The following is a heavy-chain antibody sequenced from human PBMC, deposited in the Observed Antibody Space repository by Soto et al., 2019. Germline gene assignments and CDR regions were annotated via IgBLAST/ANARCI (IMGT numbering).Heavy chain of an antibody. Sequence: PGESLTISCKVSGYSFAGYWITWVRQPPGKGLEWMGRIDPSDSQTYYSPSFRGHVTISVTKSITTVFLQWSSLRASDTAMYYCARQIYDSDTGPNFQYYFDSWGQGTPVTVAS. V-gene: IGHV5-10-1*01. CDR3: ARQIYDSDTGPNFQYYFDS. D-gene: IGHD3-22*01. J-gene: IGHJ4*02. CDR2: IDPSDSQT. CDR1: GYSFAGYW.